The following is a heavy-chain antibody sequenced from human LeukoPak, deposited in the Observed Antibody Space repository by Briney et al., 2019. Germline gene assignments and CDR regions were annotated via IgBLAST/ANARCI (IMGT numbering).Heavy chain of an antibody. CDR1: GGTFSSYA. CDR2: IIPIFGTA. V-gene: IGHV1-69*06. Sequence: SVKVSRKASGGTFSSYAISWVRQAPGQGLEWMGGIIPIFGTANSAQRFQGRVTITADKSTSTAYMELSSLRSEDTAVYYCAKSRELSLYYFDYWGQGTLVTVSS. D-gene: IGHD3-16*02. J-gene: IGHJ4*02. CDR3: AKSRELSLYYFDY.